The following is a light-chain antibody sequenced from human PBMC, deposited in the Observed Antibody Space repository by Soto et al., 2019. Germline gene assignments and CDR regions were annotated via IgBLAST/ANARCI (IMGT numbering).Light chain of an antibody. CDR2: KAS. Sequence: IQMTQSPSTLSASVGDRVAITCRASQSIGIWLAWYQKKPGKAPRFLIYKASTLQTGVPSRFSGSGSGTEFPLTISSLQPDDFATYYCQPYNDYSWTLGQGTKVEIK. CDR3: QPYNDYSWT. V-gene: IGKV1-5*03. J-gene: IGKJ1*01. CDR1: QSIGIW.